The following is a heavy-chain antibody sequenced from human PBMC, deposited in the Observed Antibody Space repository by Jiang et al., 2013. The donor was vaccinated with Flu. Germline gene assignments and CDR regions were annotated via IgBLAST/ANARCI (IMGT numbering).Heavy chain of an antibody. J-gene: IGHJ4*02. CDR1: GGSISSYY. CDR3: ARLDDYGDYPWHYFDY. D-gene: IGHD4-17*01. Sequence: SGSGLVKPSETLSLTCTVSGGSISSYYWSWIRQPPGKGLEWIGYIYYSGSTNYNPSLKSRVTISVDTSKNQFSLKLSSVTAADTAVYYCARLDDYGDYPWHYFDYWGQGTLVTVSS. V-gene: IGHV4-59*01. CDR2: IYYSGST.